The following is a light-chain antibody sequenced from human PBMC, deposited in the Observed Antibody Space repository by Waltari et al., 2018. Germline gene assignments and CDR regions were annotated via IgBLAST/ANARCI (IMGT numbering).Light chain of an antibody. Sequence: EIVLTQSPGTLSLSPGERATLSCRASQSGSSSYLAWYQQKPGQAPRLLIYGASSRATGIPDRVSGSGSGTDFTLTISRLEPEDFAVYYCQQYGSSPRTFGQGTKVEIK. CDR1: QSGSSSY. CDR3: QQYGSSPRT. CDR2: GAS. V-gene: IGKV3-20*01. J-gene: IGKJ1*01.